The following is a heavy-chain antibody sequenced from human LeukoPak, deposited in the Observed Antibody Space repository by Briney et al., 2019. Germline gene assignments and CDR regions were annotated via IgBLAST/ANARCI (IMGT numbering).Heavy chain of an antibody. CDR2: ISYDGSNK. D-gene: IGHD3-10*01. CDR1: GFTFSSYG. J-gene: IGHJ4*02. Sequence: PGRSLRLSCAASGFTFSSYGMHWVRQAPGKGLEGVAVISYDGSNKYYADSVKGRFTISRDNSKNTLYLQMNSLRAEDTAVYYCAKGARFGGHWGQGTLVTVSS. V-gene: IGHV3-30*18. CDR3: AKGARFGGH.